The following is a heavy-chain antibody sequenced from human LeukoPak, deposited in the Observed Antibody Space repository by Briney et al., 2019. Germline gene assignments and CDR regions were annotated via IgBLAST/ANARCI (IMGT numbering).Heavy chain of an antibody. CDR3: ARDSDSSSWCVSWVAIENY. Sequence: GASVKVSCKASGYTFTGYYMHWVRQAPGQGLEWMGWINPNSGGTNYAQKFQGRVTMTRDTSISTAYMELSRLRSDDTAVYYCARDSDSSSWCVSWVAIENYWGQGTLVTVSS. D-gene: IGHD6-13*01. J-gene: IGHJ4*02. CDR1: GYTFTGYY. CDR2: INPNSGGT. V-gene: IGHV1-2*02.